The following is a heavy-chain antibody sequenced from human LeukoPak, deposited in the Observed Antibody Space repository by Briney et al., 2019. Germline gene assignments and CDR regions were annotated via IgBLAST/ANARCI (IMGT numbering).Heavy chain of an antibody. CDR2: IIPILGIA. V-gene: IGHV1-69*04. CDR3: ARDPAGTYYYDSSGLVISYWFDP. D-gene: IGHD3-22*01. Sequence: GASVKVSCKASGGTFSSYAISWVRQAPGQGLEWMGRIIPILGIANYAQKFQGRVTITADKSTSTAYMELSSLRSEDTAVYYCARDPAGTYYYDSSGLVISYWFDPWGQGTLVTVSS. J-gene: IGHJ5*02. CDR1: GGTFSSYA.